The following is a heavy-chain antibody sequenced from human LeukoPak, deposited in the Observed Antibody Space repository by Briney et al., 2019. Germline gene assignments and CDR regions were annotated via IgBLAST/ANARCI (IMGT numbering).Heavy chain of an antibody. D-gene: IGHD4-23*01. Sequence: SETLSLTCTVSGGSISSYYWSWIRQPPGKGLEWIGYIYTSGSTNYNPSLKSRVTISVDTSKNQFSLKLSSVTAADTAVYYCARRGYSGNSPDAFDIWGQGTMVTVSS. J-gene: IGHJ3*02. CDR3: ARRGYSGNSPDAFDI. CDR2: IYTSGST. V-gene: IGHV4-4*09. CDR1: GGSISSYY.